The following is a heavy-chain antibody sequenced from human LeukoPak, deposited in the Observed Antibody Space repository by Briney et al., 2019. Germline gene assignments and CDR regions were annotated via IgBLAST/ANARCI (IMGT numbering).Heavy chain of an antibody. CDR2: IHFSGTL. J-gene: IGHJ4*02. CDR3: AAGGDTAKGGKY. V-gene: IGHV4-31*03. CDR1: GASISGTDYY. D-gene: IGHD5-18*01. Sequence: SETLSLTCTVSGASISGTDYYWTWTRHHPGEGLEWLGFIHFSGTLYYNPSLSSRLIISADTSKNQMSLKLSSVTAADTGVYYCAAGGDTAKGGKYWGQGTQVTVSS.